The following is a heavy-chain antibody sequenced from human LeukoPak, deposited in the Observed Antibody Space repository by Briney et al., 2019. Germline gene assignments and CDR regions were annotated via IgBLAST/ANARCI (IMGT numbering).Heavy chain of an antibody. J-gene: IGHJ4*02. V-gene: IGHV3-21*01. D-gene: IGHD3-10*01. Sequence: GGSLRLSCAASGFTFSGYSMNWVRQAPGKGLEWVSSITSSGNYIYYADSMKGRFTISRDNAKNSLYLQMNSLRAEDTAVYYCARVEGVRGTCLDYWGQGTLVTVSS. CDR3: ARVEGVRGTCLDY. CDR1: GFTFSGYS. CDR2: ITSSGNYI.